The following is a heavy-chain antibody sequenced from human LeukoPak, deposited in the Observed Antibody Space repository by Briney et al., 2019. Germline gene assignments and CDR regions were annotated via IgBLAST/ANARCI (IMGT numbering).Heavy chain of an antibody. J-gene: IGHJ4*02. CDR2: INPSGGST. CDR1: GYTFTSYY. CDR3: ARDQEGFDY. V-gene: IGHV1-46*01. Sequence: GASVKVSCKASGYTFTSYYMHWVRQAPGQGLEWMGIINPSGGSTSYAQKFQGGVTVTRDTSTSTVHMELSGLRSEDTAVYYCARDQEGFDYWGQGTLVTVSS.